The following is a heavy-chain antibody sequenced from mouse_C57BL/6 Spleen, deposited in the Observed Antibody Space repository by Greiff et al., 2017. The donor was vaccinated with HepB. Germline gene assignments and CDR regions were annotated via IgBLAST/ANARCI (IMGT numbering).Heavy chain of an antibody. D-gene: IGHD2-4*01. CDR2: ILPGSGST. CDR3: AREIYYDYDRDDYYAMDY. CDR1: GYTFTGYW. Sequence: VQLQESGAELLKPGASVKLSCKASGYTFTGYWIEWVKQRPGHGLEWIGEILPGSGSTNYNEKFKGKATFTADTSSNTAYMQLSSLTTEDYAIYYCAREIYYDYDRDDYYAMDYWGQGTSVTVSS. J-gene: IGHJ4*01. V-gene: IGHV1-9*01.